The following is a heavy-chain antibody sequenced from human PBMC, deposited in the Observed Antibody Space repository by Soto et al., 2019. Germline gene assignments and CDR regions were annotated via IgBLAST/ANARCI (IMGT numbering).Heavy chain of an antibody. Sequence: EVQLLESGGGLVQPGGSLRLSCAASGFTFSSFVMNWVRQAPGKGLEWVSTISPGADVSHYTDSVKGRFTISRDNSRRTLHLQMDSLRVEAAAVYFCVRRAITATTKWGAFDVWGQGTAVTVSS. CDR2: ISPGADVS. D-gene: IGHD1-20*01. CDR3: VRRAITATTKWGAFDV. J-gene: IGHJ3*01. CDR1: GFTFSSFV. V-gene: IGHV3-23*01.